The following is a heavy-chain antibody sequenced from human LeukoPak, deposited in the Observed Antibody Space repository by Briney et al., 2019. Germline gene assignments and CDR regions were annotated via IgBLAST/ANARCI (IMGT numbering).Heavy chain of an antibody. Sequence: GGSLRLSCAASGFTFSDYYMSWIRQAPGKGLEWVSYISSSGSTIYYADSVKGQFTISRDNAKNSLYLQMTSLRAEDTAVYYCARADYSSSSRFDPWGQGTLVTVSS. CDR1: GFTFSDYY. CDR3: ARADYSSSSRFDP. J-gene: IGHJ5*02. V-gene: IGHV3-11*04. CDR2: ISSSGSTI. D-gene: IGHD6-6*01.